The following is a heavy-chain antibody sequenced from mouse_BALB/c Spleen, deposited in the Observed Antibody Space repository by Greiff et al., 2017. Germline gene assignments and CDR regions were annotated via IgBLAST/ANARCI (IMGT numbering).Heavy chain of an antibody. CDR3: TRMDYGYGGPFDY. CDR1: GYTFTSYW. J-gene: IGHJ2*01. CDR2: IYPSDSYT. D-gene: IGHD1-2*01. V-gene: IGHV1-69*02. Sequence: QVQLQQPGAELVRPGASVKLSCKASGYTFTSYWINWVKQRPGQGLEWIGNIYPSDSYTNYNQKFKDKATLTVDKSSSTAYMQLSSPTSEDSAVYYCTRMDYGYGGPFDYWGQGTTLTVSS.